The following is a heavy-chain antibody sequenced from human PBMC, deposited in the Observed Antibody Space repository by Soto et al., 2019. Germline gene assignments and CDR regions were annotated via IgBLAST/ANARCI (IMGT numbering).Heavy chain of an antibody. CDR3: ARDPQTRYNWNYHASPFDY. D-gene: IGHD1-7*01. J-gene: IGHJ4*02. V-gene: IGHV3-30-3*01. Sequence: QVQLVESGGGVVQPGRSLRLSCAASGFTFSSYAMHWVRQAPGKGLEWVAVISYDGSNKYYADSVKGRFTISRDNSNNTLYLQMNSLRAEDTAVYYCARDPQTRYNWNYHASPFDYWGQGTLVTVSS. CDR1: GFTFSSYA. CDR2: ISYDGSNK.